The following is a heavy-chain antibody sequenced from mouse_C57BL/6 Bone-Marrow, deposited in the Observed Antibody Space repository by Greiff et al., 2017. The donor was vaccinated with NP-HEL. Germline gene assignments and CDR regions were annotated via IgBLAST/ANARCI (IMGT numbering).Heavy chain of an antibody. CDR2: IYPGGGYT. Sequence: VQLQQSGAELVRPGTSVKMSCKASGYTFTNYWIGWAKQRPGHGLEWIGDIYPGGGYTNYNEKFKGKATLTADKSSSTAYMQFSSLTSEDSAIYYCAREGYDGMDYWGQGTSVTVSS. D-gene: IGHD2-2*01. CDR3: AREGYDGMDY. CDR1: GYTFTNYW. J-gene: IGHJ4*01. V-gene: IGHV1-63*01.